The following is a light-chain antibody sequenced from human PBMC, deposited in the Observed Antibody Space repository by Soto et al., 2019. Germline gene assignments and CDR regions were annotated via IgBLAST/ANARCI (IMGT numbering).Light chain of an antibody. CDR1: QSVRSY. J-gene: IGKJ2*02. CDR3: PQRSKWPRST. Sequence: EIVLTQSPATLSLSPGERATLSCRASQSVRSYLAWYQQKPGQAPRLLSYDASNRATGIPARFSGSGSGTDFTLTISSLEPEDFAVYYSPQRSKWPRSTFGQGTKREIK. CDR2: DAS. V-gene: IGKV3-11*01.